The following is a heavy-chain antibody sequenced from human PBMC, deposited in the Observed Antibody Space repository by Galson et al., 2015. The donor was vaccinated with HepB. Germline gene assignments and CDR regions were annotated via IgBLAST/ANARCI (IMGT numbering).Heavy chain of an antibody. CDR1: GGTFSRYV. CDR3: ARGARRVAAHLDY. J-gene: IGHJ4*02. V-gene: IGHV1-69*13. D-gene: IGHD6-13*01. Sequence: SVKVSCKASGGTFSRYVINWVRQAPGQGLEWMGEIIPLFGTADYAQKFQGRVTITADESTSTAYMELSSLRSEDTAVYYCARGARRVAAHLDYWGQGTLVTVSP. CDR2: IIPLFGTA.